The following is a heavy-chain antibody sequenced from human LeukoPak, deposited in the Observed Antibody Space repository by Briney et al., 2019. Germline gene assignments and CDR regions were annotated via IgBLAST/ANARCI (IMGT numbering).Heavy chain of an antibody. J-gene: IGHJ4*02. CDR3: GRFRKGSNSWSIDF. D-gene: IGHD2-15*01. Sequence: PGGSLRLSCAASGFALSSYSMNWVRQAPGKGLEWVSSISSSGSYVFYADSMKGRFTVSRDNSKNSLYLQMNTLRAEDTAVYYCGRFRKGSNSWSIDFWGQGTLVSVSS. CDR1: GFALSSYS. CDR2: ISSSGSYV. V-gene: IGHV3-21*01.